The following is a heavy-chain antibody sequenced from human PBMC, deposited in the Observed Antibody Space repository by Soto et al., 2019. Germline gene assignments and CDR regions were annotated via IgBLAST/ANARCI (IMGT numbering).Heavy chain of an antibody. CDR3: ARGLHSSSTSCSSAEYFQD. Sequence: SETLSLTCTVSGGSISSYYWSWIRQPPGKGLEWIGYIYYTGSTNYNPSLKSRVTISVDTSKNHFSLKLSSVTAADTAVYYCARGLHSSSTSCSSAEYFQDGGQGTLVTVSS. V-gene: IGHV4-59*08. J-gene: IGHJ1*01. CDR1: GGSISSYY. D-gene: IGHD2-2*01. CDR2: IYYTGST.